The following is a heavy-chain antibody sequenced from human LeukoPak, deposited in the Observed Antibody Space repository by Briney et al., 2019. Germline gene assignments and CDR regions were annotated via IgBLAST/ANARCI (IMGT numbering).Heavy chain of an antibody. CDR2: ISWNSGNI. Sequence: GGSLRLSCAASGFTFGDYALHWVRQAPGKGLEWVSGISWNSGNIDYADSVKGRFTISRDNAKNSLYLQMNSLRAEDTALYYCAKAYSSRSNYYFDYWGQGTLVTVSS. V-gene: IGHV3-9*01. CDR1: GFTFGDYA. J-gene: IGHJ4*02. CDR3: AKAYSSRSNYYFDY. D-gene: IGHD6-13*01.